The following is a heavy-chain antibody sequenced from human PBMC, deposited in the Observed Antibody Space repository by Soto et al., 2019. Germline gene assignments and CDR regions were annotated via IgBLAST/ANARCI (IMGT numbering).Heavy chain of an antibody. CDR2: IYTSGST. V-gene: IGHV4-4*07. CDR1: GGSISSYY. D-gene: IGHD2-2*01. CDR3: ARVLGYCSSTSCYDYFDY. Sequence: SETLSLTCTVSGGSISSYYWSWIRQPAGEGLEWIGRIYTSGSTNYNPSLKSRVTMSVDTSKNQFSLKLSSVTAADTAVYYCARVLGYCSSTSCYDYFDYWGQGTLVTVSS. J-gene: IGHJ4*02.